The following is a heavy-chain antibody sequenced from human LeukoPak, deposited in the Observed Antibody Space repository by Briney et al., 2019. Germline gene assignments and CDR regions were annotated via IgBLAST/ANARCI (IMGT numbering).Heavy chain of an antibody. D-gene: IGHD2-21*01. CDR2: IWYDGTKK. J-gene: IGHJ4*02. CDR1: GFTFSSYG. V-gene: IGHV3-33*06. Sequence: GXXLRLSCAASGFTFSSYGMHWVRQAPGKGREWVARIWYDGTKKYYADSVKGRFTISRDNSKNTLYLQMNSLRAEDTAVYYCAKDVVRGQGTLVTVSS. CDR3: AKDVV.